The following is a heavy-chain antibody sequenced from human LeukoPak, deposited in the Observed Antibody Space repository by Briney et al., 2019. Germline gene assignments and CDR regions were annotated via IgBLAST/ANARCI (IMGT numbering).Heavy chain of an antibody. V-gene: IGHV3-74*01. CDR3: AKQNGVYYYDSSGSLDY. D-gene: IGHD3-22*01. CDR2: INSDGSST. J-gene: IGHJ4*02. Sequence: GGSLRLSCAASGFTFSSYWMHWVRQAPGKGLVWVSRINSDGSSTNYADSVKGRFTISRDNAKNTLYLQMNSLRAEDTAVYYCAKQNGVYYYDSSGSLDYWGQGTLVTVSS. CDR1: GFTFSSYW.